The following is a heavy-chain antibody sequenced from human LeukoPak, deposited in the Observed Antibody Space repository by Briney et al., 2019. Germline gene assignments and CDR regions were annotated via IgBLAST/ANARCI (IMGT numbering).Heavy chain of an antibody. CDR2: ISGNGGST. CDR3: AKVMTGSFLEWLLDRPAFDY. Sequence: GGSLILSCAASAFTFISYAMSCVRQPPEKGLEWVSAISGNGGSTYYADSVKGRFTISRDNSKNPLYLQMNSLRAEDTAVYYCAKVMTGSFLEWLLDRPAFDYWGQGTLVTVSS. J-gene: IGHJ4*02. D-gene: IGHD3-3*01. V-gene: IGHV3-23*01. CDR1: AFTFISYA.